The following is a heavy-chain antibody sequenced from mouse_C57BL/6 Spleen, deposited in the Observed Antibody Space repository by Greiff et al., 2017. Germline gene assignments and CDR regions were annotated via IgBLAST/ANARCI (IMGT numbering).Heavy chain of an antibody. CDR2: IDPANGNT. Sequence: EVQLQQSVAELVRPGASVKLSCTASGYNFKNTYMHWVKQRPEQGLEWIGRIDPANGNTKYAPKFQGKATITADTSSNTAYLQLSSLTSEDTAIYYCARTGFTSDPGDYGGKGTTLTVSS. D-gene: IGHD1-1*01. CDR3: ARTGFTSDPGDY. J-gene: IGHJ2*01. V-gene: IGHV14-3*01. CDR1: GYNFKNTY.